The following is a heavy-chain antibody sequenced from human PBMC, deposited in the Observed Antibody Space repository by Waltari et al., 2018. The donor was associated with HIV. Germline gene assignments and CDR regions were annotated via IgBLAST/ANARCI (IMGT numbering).Heavy chain of an antibody. CDR3: ARRHTSEGILDY. CDR1: GFTFSNHW. D-gene: IGHD6-19*01. J-gene: IGHJ4*02. Sequence: EVQLVESGGGLVQPGGSLRLSCVASGFTFSNHWMHWVRHGPGKGLVWVSRLNGDESRVLYADSVKGRFTISRDNARNTLYLQMNSLRDEDTAVYYCARRHTSEGILDYWGQGTLVTVSS. V-gene: IGHV3-74*01. CDR2: LNGDESRV.